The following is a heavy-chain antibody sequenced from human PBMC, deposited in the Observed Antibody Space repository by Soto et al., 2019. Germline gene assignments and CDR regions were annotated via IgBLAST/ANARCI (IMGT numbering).Heavy chain of an antibody. CDR2: IYYSGST. D-gene: IGHD4-4*01. J-gene: IGHJ6*02. V-gene: IGHV4-39*01. CDR3: ASSDYSNYGYYYYGMDV. Sequence: QLQLQESGPGLVKPSETLSLTCTVSGGSISSSSYYWGWIRQPPGKGLEWIGSIYYSGSTYYNPSLKSRVTISVDTSQTQFSLKLSSVTAADTAVYYCASSDYSNYGYYYYGMDVWGQGTTVTVSS. CDR1: GGSISSSSYY.